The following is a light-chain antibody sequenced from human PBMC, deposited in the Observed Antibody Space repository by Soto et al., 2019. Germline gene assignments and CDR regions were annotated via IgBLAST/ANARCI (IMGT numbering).Light chain of an antibody. CDR1: QTVSGRY. V-gene: IGKV3-20*01. J-gene: IGKJ1*01. CDR2: DAS. CDR3: QHYGSSPWT. Sequence: IVLTQSAGTLSLSPGERATLSCRASQTVSGRYLAWFQQKPGQTPRLLIYDASTRAAGVPDRFSGSGSGTDFSLTITRLEPEDFAVYYCQHYGSSPWTFGQGTKVEIK.